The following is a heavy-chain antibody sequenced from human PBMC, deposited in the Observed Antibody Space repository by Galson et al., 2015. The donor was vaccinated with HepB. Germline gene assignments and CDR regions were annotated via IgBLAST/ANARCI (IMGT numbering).Heavy chain of an antibody. CDR3: ARDLHPPAAGHWFDP. Sequence: ETLSLTCTVSGGSISSSSYYWGWIRQPPGKGLEWIGSIYYSGSTYYNPSLKSRVTISVDTSKNQFSLKLSSVTAADTAVYYCARDLHPPAAGHWFDPWGQGTLVTVSS. D-gene: IGHD3-10*01. CDR2: IYYSGST. CDR1: GGSISSSSYY. J-gene: IGHJ5*02. V-gene: IGHV4-39*07.